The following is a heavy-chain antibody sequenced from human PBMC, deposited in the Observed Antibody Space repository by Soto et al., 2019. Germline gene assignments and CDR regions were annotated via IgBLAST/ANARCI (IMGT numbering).Heavy chain of an antibody. V-gene: IGHV4-31*03. J-gene: IGHJ3*02. Sequence: PSETLSLTCTVSRGSISSGGYYWSWIRQHPGKGLKWIGYIYYSGSTYYIPSLKSRVTISVDTSKNQFSLKLSSVTAEDTAVYYCARAVPDYYDSSGYYHDAFDSWGQGTMVTVSS. CDR3: ARAVPDYYDSSGYYHDAFDS. CDR2: IYYSGST. D-gene: IGHD3-22*01. CDR1: RGSISSGGYY.